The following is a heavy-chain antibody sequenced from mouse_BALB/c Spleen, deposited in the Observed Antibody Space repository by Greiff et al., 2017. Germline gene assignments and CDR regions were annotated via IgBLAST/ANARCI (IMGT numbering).Heavy chain of an antibody. J-gene: IGHJ4*01. Sequence: EVQLVESGGGLVKLGGSLKLSCAASGFTFSSYYMSWVRQTPEKRLELVAAINSNGGSTYYPDTVKGRFTISRDNAKNTLYLQMSSLKSEDTALYYCARRERGYAMDYWGQGTSVTVSS. CDR2: INSNGGST. CDR3: ARRERGYAMDY. V-gene: IGHV5-6-2*01. CDR1: GFTFSSYY.